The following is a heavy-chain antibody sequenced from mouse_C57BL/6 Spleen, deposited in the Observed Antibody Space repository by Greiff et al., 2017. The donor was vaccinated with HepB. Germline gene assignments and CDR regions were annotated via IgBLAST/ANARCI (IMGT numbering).Heavy chain of an antibody. Sequence: QVHVKQSGAELVRPGTSVKMSCKASGYTFTNYWIGWAKQRPGHGLEWIGDIYPGGGYTNYNEKFKGKATLTADKSSSTAYMQFSSLTSEDSAIYYCARGGYGSSPYAMDYWGQGTSVTVSS. CDR2: IYPGGGYT. D-gene: IGHD1-1*01. CDR3: ARGGYGSSPYAMDY. CDR1: GYTFTNYW. J-gene: IGHJ4*01. V-gene: IGHV1-63*01.